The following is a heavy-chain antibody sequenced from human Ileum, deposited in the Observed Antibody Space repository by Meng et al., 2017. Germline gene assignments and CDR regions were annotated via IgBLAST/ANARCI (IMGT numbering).Heavy chain of an antibody. Sequence: GESLKISCAASGFPFSIFEMNWVRQAPGKGLEWVANIDQGGSNKYYVSSVKGRFTISRDNAENSVSLQMSNLRAEDTAVYYCARGFGTDYWGQGTLVTVSS. CDR3: ARGFGTDY. J-gene: IGHJ4*02. V-gene: IGHV3-7*01. CDR1: GFPFSIFE. D-gene: IGHD3-10*01. CDR2: IDQGGSNK.